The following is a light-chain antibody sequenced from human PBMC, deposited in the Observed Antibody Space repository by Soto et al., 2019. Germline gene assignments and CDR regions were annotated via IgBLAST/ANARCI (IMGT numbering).Light chain of an antibody. CDR2: DAS. J-gene: IGKJ4*01. Sequence: EIVLTQSPGTLSLSPGETATLSCRASQSVNNQLAWYQQKPGQAPRLLIYDASTRATGIPARISGSGSGAIFTLTISSLEPEDFAVYYCQHRRNWPLTFGGGTKVDIK. CDR3: QHRRNWPLT. V-gene: IGKV3-11*01. CDR1: QSVNNQ.